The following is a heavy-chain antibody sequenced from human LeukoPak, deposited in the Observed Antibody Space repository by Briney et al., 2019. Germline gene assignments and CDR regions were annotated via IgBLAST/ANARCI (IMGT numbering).Heavy chain of an antibody. CDR1: GGSISSSSYY. V-gene: IGHV4-39*07. CDR3: ARAENSGSGGLDP. CDR2: IYYSGST. Sequence: SETLSLTCTVSGGSISSSSYYWGWIRQPPGKGLEWIGSIYYSGSTSYNPSLKSRVTISVDTSKNQFSLKLSSVTAADTAVYYCARAENSGSGGLDPWGQGTLVTVSS. J-gene: IGHJ5*02. D-gene: IGHD2-15*01.